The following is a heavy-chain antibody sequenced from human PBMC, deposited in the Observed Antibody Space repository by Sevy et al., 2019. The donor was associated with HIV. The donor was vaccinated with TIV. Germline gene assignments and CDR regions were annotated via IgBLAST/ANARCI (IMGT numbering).Heavy chain of an antibody. CDR1: GFNLENFW. CDR3: VRAIQSDGSF. D-gene: IGHD6-19*01. J-gene: IGHJ4*02. V-gene: IGHV3-7*01. Sequence: GGSLRLSCVASGFNLENFWMNWVRQAPGKGLEWVANKRQDGSEIYYVASVKGRFTISRDNARNLVYLQMNSLRVEDTALYYCVRAIQSDGSFWGQGALVTVSS. CDR2: KRQDGSEI.